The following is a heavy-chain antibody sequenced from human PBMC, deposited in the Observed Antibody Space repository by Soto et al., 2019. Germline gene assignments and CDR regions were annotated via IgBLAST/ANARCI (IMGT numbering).Heavy chain of an antibody. CDR2: IYYSGST. V-gene: IGHV4-59*01. CDR3: ARGGDGYNPGLYYFDY. D-gene: IGHD5-12*01. J-gene: IGHJ4*02. CDR1: GGSISSYY. Sequence: PSETLSLTCTVSGGSISSYYWSWIRQPPGKGLEWIGYIYYSGSTNYNPSLKSRVTISVDTSKNQFSLKLSSVTAADTAVYYCARGGDGYNPGLYYFDYWGQGTLVTVS.